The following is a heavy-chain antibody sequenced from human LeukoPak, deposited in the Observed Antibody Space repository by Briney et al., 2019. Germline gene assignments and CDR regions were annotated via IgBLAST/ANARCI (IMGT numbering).Heavy chain of an antibody. CDR1: GYTFTSYG. J-gene: IGHJ5*02. Sequence: ASVKVSCKASGYTFTSYGISWVRQAPGQGLEWMGWISAYNGNTNYAQKLQGRVTMTTDTSTSTAYMELRSLRSDDTAVYYCARNSYCSSTSCYRIWFDPWGQGTLVTVS. CDR3: ARNSYCSSTSCYRIWFDP. D-gene: IGHD2-2*01. CDR2: ISAYNGNT. V-gene: IGHV1-18*01.